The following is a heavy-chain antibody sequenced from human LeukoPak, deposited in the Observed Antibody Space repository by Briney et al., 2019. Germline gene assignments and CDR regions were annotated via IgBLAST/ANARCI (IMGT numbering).Heavy chain of an antibody. CDR3: ARLWDPSYKYYFDY. V-gene: IGHV4-59*02. J-gene: IGHJ4*02. D-gene: IGHD5-24*01. Sequence: SETLSLTCTVSGGSVNSYYWSWIRQPPGKGLEWLGYIDYSGNTNYSPSLQSRLTISVDTSKNQFSLKLTSVTAADTATYYCARLWDPSYKYYFDYWGQGTLVTVSS. CDR2: IDYSGNT. CDR1: GGSVNSYY.